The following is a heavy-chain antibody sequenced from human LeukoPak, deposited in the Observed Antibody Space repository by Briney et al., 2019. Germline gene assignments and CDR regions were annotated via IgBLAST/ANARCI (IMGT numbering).Heavy chain of an antibody. CDR1: GGSISHYY. V-gene: IGHV4-59*01. CDR3: AREDPQTTVPEGMDV. Sequence: PSETLSLTCTVSGGSISHYYWSWIRQSPGKGLEWIGYTYYSGTTNYNPSLKSRVTISVDTSRNQFSLQLRSVTAADTAVYYCAREDPQTTVPEGMDVWGQGTTVIVSS. CDR2: TYYSGTT. D-gene: IGHD4-17*01. J-gene: IGHJ6*02.